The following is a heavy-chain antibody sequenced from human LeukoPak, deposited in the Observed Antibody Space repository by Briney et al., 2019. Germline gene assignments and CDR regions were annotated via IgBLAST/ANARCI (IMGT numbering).Heavy chain of an antibody. V-gene: IGHV3-23*01. J-gene: IGHJ4*02. D-gene: IGHD3-10*02. Sequence: GGSLRLSCAASGFAFTNYAMTWVRQAPGKGLEWVSAIGADGGGAVYADSVKGRFTISRDNSKNMVYLQMDSLRVEDTAIYYYLNYVPPRRYFDSWGQGTLVTVSS. CDR3: LNYVPPRRYFDS. CDR2: IGADGGGA. CDR1: GFAFTNYA.